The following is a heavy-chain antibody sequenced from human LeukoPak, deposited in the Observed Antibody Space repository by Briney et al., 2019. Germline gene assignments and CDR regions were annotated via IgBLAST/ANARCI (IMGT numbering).Heavy chain of an antibody. J-gene: IGHJ4*02. Sequence: PGGSLRLSYAASGFTFSSYAMSWVRQAPGKGLEWVSALSGSGAGTYYADSVKGRFTISRDNSKNTLYLQMNSLRAEDTAIYYCAKGRQSRQHLGDYWGQGTLVTVSS. CDR3: AKGRQSRQHLGDY. D-gene: IGHD7-27*01. V-gene: IGHV3-23*01. CDR1: GFTFSSYA. CDR2: LSGSGAGT.